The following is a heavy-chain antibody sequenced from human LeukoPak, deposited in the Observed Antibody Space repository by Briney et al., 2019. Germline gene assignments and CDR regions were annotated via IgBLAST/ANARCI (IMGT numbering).Heavy chain of an antibody. V-gene: IGHV3-48*04. CDR1: GFTFSSYS. Sequence: PGGSLRLSCAASGFTFSSYSMNWVRQAPGKGLEWVSYISSSSSTIYYADSVKGRFTISRDNAKNSLYLQMTSLRAEDTAVYYCARDRGSGSYYSQDWGQGTLVTVSS. CDR2: ISSSSSTI. D-gene: IGHD3-10*01. J-gene: IGHJ4*02. CDR3: ARDRGSGSYYSQD.